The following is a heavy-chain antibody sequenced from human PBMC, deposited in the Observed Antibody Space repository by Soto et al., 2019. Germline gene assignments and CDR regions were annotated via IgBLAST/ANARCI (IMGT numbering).Heavy chain of an antibody. V-gene: IGHV5-51*01. J-gene: IGHJ4*02. D-gene: IGHD4-17*01. CDR3: ARLGYGDYGDFDY. CDR1: GYSFTSYW. Sequence: GGSLRLSCKGSGYSFTSYWIGWVRQMPGKGLEWMGIIYPGDSDTGYSPSFQGQVTISADKSISTAYLQWSSLKASDTAMYYCARLGYGDYGDFDYWGQGTLVTVSS. CDR2: IYPGDSDT.